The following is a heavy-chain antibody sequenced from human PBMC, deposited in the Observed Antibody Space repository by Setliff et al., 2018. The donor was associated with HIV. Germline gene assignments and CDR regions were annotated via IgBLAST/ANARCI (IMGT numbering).Heavy chain of an antibody. CDR2: IYTNGRT. J-gene: IGHJ5*02. V-gene: IGHV4-61*09. CDR3: AKEGFDP. Sequence: LSLTCTVSGGSISSNSYYWSWIRQPAGKGLEWIGHIYTNGRTNYNPPLKSRVTLSLDTSKNQFSLKLTSVTAADTAVYYCAKEGFDPWGQGTLDTVSS. CDR1: GGSISSNSYY.